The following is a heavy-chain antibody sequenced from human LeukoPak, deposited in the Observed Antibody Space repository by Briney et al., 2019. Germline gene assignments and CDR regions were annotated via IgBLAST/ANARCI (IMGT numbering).Heavy chain of an antibody. CDR1: GFTFSTYG. Sequence: GGSLRLSCAASGFTFSTYGMHWVRQAPGKGLEWVSGFDGNGPNTYYADSVKGRWAISRDNSRNTLYLEMNSLRPEDTAIYYCAKPRTTGLGWAQFDYWGQGSLVTVSS. V-gene: IGHV3-23*01. CDR3: AKPRTTGLGWAQFDY. D-gene: IGHD2-8*02. J-gene: IGHJ4*02. CDR2: FDGNGPNT.